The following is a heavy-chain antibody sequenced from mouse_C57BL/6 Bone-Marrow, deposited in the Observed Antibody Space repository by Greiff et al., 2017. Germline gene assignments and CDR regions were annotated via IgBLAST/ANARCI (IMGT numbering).Heavy chain of an antibody. Sequence: QVQLKESGAELAKPGASVKLSCKASGYTFTSYWMHWVKQRPGQGLEWIGYINPSSGYTKYNQKFKDKATLTADTSSSTAYMQLSSLTYEDSAVYYCARCGRVYWGQGTTLTVSS. V-gene: IGHV1-7*01. CDR2: INPSSGYT. J-gene: IGHJ2*01. CDR1: GYTFTSYW. CDR3: ARCGRVY.